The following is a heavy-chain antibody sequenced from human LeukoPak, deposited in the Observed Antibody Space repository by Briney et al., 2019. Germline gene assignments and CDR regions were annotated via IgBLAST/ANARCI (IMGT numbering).Heavy chain of an antibody. D-gene: IGHD2/OR15-2a*01. Sequence: GGSLRLSCAASGFSFNDCTMNWVRQAPGKGLEWVAVISNDGTTYYIGSVKGRFTISRDNSKNTLYLQMNGLRAEDTAVYFCAKRVINYPFDNWGQGTLVTVSS. CDR3: AKRVINYPFDN. J-gene: IGHJ4*02. V-gene: IGHV3-23*01. CDR1: GFSFNDCT. CDR2: ISNDGTT.